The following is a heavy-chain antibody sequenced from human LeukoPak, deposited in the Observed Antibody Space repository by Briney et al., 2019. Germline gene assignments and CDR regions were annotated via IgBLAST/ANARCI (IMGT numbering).Heavy chain of an antibody. CDR1: GFTFSSYW. CDR3: ASGGSYGYLDY. J-gene: IGHJ4*02. D-gene: IGHD5-18*01. Sequence: PGGSLRLSCAASGFTFSSYWMTWVRQAPGKGLEWVAKIKQDGSDKYYVDSVKGRFTISRDNAKNSLYLQMNSLRAEDTAVYYCASGGSYGYLDYWGQGTLVTVSS. V-gene: IGHV3-7*01. CDR2: IKQDGSDK.